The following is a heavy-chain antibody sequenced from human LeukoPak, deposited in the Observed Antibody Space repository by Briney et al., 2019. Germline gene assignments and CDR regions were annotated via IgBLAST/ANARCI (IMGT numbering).Heavy chain of an antibody. CDR3: ARANIVATSKHGWFDP. J-gene: IGHJ5*02. CDR2: IKGDGSST. Sequence: QPGGSLRLSCAASGFTFSSYWMHWVRHTPGKGLVWVSRIKGDGSSTSYADSVKGRFTISRDNAKNTLYLQMNSLRAEDTAVYYCARANIVATSKHGWFDPWGQGTLVTVSS. CDR1: GFTFSSYW. V-gene: IGHV3-74*01. D-gene: IGHD5-12*01.